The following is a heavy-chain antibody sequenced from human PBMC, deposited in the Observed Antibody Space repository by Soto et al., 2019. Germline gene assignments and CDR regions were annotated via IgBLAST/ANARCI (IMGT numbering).Heavy chain of an antibody. CDR2: INAGNGNT. D-gene: IGHD3-10*01. CDR3: ARGSWCGELGNFDYGMDV. J-gene: IGHJ6*02. V-gene: IGHV1-3*01. Sequence: ASVKVSCKASGYTFTSYAMHWVRQAPGQRLEWMGWINAGNGNTKYSQKFQGRVTITRDTSASTAYMELSSLISEDTAVFCWARGSWCGELGNFDYGMDVWGQGTTVTVSS. CDR1: GYTFTSYA.